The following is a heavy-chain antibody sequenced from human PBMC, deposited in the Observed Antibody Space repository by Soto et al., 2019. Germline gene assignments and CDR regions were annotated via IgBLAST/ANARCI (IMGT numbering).Heavy chain of an antibody. V-gene: IGHV1-2*02. CDR1: GYTFTGYY. D-gene: IGHD6-13*01. J-gene: IGHJ4*02. CDR3: ARVTAAAGTWAF. CDR2: INPNSGDT. Sequence: ASVTVSCKASGYTFTGYYMHWVRQAPGQGLEWMGWINPNSGDTNYAQNFQGRVTMTWDTSISTAYMELSSLRSDDSAVYYCARVTAAAGTWAFWGQGTLVTVSS.